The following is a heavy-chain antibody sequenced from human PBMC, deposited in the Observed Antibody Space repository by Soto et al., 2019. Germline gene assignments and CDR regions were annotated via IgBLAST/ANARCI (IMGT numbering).Heavy chain of an antibody. J-gene: IGHJ4*02. CDR2: IYHSGST. CDR1: GGSISSGGYS. Sequence: QLQLQESGSGLVKPSQTLSLTCAVSGGSISSGGYSWSWIRQPPGKGLEWIGYIYHSGSTYYNPSLKSRVTISVDRSQNQFSLKLSSVTAADTAVYYCARGGCSSTSCLTLDYWGQGTLVTVSS. D-gene: IGHD2-2*01. CDR3: ARGGCSSTSCLTLDY. V-gene: IGHV4-30-2*01.